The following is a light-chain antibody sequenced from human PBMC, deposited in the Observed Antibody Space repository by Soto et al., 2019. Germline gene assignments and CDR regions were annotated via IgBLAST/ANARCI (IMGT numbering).Light chain of an antibody. J-gene: IGKJ5*01. V-gene: IGKV3-15*01. CDR2: GAN. Sequence: ERVMTQSTSTLSVAPGERATLSCTASQSVSSNLAWYQKKPGQAPRLLIYGANTRVTGVPDRFSGSGSGTEFTLTISILQTEDSAVYYCQQYNKWPPITFGQGTRLEIK. CDR3: QQYNKWPPIT. CDR1: QSVSSN.